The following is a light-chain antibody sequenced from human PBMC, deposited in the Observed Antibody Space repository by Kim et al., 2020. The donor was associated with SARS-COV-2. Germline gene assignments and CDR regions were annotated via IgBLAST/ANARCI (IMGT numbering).Light chain of an antibody. J-gene: IGKJ2*03. V-gene: IGKV4-1*01. CDR2: WAS. CDR1: QTVLYNSNNRNY. CDR3: QQYYSTPPS. Sequence: DIVMTQSPDSLAVSLGERATLNCKSSQTVLYNSNNRNYLAWYQQKPGQALKLLIYWASIRESGVSDRFSGSGSETDFTLTISSLQAEDVAVYYCQQYYSTPPSFGQGTKLEIK.